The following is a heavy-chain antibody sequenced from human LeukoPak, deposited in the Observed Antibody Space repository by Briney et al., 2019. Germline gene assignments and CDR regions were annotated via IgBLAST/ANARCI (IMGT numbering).Heavy chain of an antibody. D-gene: IGHD3-22*01. CDR3: ARSHSSGYSR. CDR2: INHSGST. CDR1: GGSFSGYT. J-gene: IGHJ4*02. V-gene: IGHV4-34*01. Sequence: KPSETLSLTCAIYGGSFSGYTWSWIRQPPGKGLEWIGEINHSGSTNYNPSLKSRVTISVDTSKNQFSLKLSSVTAADTAVYYCARSHSSGYSRWGQGTLVTVSS.